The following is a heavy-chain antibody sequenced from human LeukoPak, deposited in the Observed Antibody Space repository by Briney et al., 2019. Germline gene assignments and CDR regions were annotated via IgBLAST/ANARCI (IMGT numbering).Heavy chain of an antibody. J-gene: IGHJ6*03. D-gene: IGHD4-17*01. CDR2: IYYSGST. V-gene: IGHV4-39*01. Sequence: SETLSPTCTVSGGSISNSYYWGWIRQPPGKGLEWIGSIYYSGSTYYNPSLKSRVTISVDTSKNQFSLKLSSVTAADTAVYYCARHQGNYGDYYYYMDVWGKGTTVTVSS. CDR3: ARHQGNYGDYYYYMDV. CDR1: GGSISNSYY.